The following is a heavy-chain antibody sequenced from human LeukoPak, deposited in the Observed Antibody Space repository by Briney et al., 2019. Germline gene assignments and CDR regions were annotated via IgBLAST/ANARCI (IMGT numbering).Heavy chain of an antibody. CDR1: GFTFSSYA. Sequence: PGGSLRLSCAASGFTFSSYAMHWVRQAPGKGLEWVAVISYDGSNKYYADSVKGRFTISRDNSKNTLYLQMNSLRAADTAVYYCASPSNGWYYFDYWGQGTLVTVSS. CDR2: ISYDGSNK. CDR3: ASPSNGWYYFDY. V-gene: IGHV3-30*04. D-gene: IGHD6-19*01. J-gene: IGHJ4*02.